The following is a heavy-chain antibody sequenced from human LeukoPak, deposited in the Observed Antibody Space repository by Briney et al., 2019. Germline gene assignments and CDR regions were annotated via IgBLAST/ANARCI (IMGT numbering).Heavy chain of an antibody. Sequence: KPSETLSLTCTVSGGSISSYYWSWIRQPPGKRLEWIGYIYDGGSTNYNPSLKSRVIISVDTSKRQFSLKLTSVTAADTAMYYCARAYDFDRSDSRYYFDYWGQGTLVTVSS. J-gene: IGHJ4*02. CDR1: GGSISSYY. D-gene: IGHD2/OR15-2a*01. CDR2: IYDGGST. V-gene: IGHV4-59*01. CDR3: ARAYDFDRSDSRYYFDY.